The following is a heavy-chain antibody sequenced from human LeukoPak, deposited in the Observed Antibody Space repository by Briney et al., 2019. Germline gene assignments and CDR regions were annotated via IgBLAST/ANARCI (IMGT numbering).Heavy chain of an antibody. V-gene: IGHV5-51*01. CDR1: GYTFTDYW. CDR3: ARRESSGTYYVFDS. D-gene: IGHD3-22*01. J-gene: IGHJ4*02. CDR2: VYPGDSDT. Sequence: GESLNFSCQSSGYTFTDYWIAWVRKIPGKGLEWMGMVYPGDSDTRYSPSFRGQVNISADKSISTAYLQWSSLKASDTAIYYCARRESSGTYYVFDSWGQGTLVIVSS.